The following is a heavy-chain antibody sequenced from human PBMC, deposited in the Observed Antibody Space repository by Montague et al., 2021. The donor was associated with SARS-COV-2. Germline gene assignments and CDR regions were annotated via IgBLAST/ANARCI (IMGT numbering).Heavy chain of an antibody. CDR1: DFTFSDYS. CDR3: ARRRIKDILLVLPAPHLDV. J-gene: IGHJ6*04. CDR2: ITGSGSTT. D-gene: IGHD2-21*02. Sequence: SLRLSCAASDFTFSDYSMTWVRQAPGKGLEWVSFITGSGSTTYYADSVXGRFTISRDNSRSTLYLQMNSLRVEDTAVYYCARRRIKDILLVLPAPHLDVWGKGTTVTVSS. V-gene: IGHV3-23*01.